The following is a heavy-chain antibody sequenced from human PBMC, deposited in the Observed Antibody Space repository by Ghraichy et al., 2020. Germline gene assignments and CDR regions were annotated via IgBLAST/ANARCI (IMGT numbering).Heavy chain of an antibody. CDR2: INHSGST. CDR1: GGSFSGYY. Sequence: SETLSLTCAVYGGSFSGYYWSWIRQPPGKGLEWIGEINHSGSTNYNPSLKSRVTISVDTSKNQFSLKLSSVTAADTAVYYCARCWIVGATSGKNWFDPWGQGNLVTVSS. V-gene: IGHV4-34*01. J-gene: IGHJ5*02. CDR3: ARCWIVGATSGKNWFDP. D-gene: IGHD1-26*01.